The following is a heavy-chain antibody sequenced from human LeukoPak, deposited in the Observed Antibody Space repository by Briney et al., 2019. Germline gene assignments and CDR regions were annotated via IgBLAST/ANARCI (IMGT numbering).Heavy chain of an antibody. D-gene: IGHD3-22*01. CDR3: ARDSADYYDSSGYNINWFDP. CDR2: INHSGST. J-gene: IGHJ5*02. V-gene: IGHV4-34*01. CDR1: GGSFSGYY. Sequence: PSETLSLTCAVYGGSFSGYYWSWIRQPPGKGLEWIGEINHSGSTNYNPSLKSRVTISVDTSKNQFSLKLSSVTAADTAVYYCARDSADYYDSSGYNINWFDPWGQGTLVTVSS.